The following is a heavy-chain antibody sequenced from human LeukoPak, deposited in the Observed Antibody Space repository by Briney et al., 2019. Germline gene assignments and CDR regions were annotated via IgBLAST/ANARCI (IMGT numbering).Heavy chain of an antibody. CDR1: GFTFSSYA. CDR2: ISGSGGST. CDR3: AKEAIKTYYYDSSGHFDY. Sequence: GGSLRLSCAASGFTFSSYAMSWVRQAPGKGLEWVSAISGSGGSTYYAASVKGRFTISRDNSKNTLYLQMNSLRAEDTAVYYCAKEAIKTYYYDSSGHFDYWGQGTLVTVSS. J-gene: IGHJ4*02. V-gene: IGHV3-23*01. D-gene: IGHD3-22*01.